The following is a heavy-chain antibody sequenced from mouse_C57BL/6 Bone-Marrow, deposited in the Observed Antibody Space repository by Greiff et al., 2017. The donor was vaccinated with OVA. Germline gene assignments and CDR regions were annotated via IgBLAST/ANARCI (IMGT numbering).Heavy chain of an antibody. V-gene: IGHV5-4*01. CDR2: ISDGGSYT. J-gene: IGHJ1*03. D-gene: IGHD1-1*01. CDR1: GFTFSSYA. CDR3: ARDNGSSYGRYFDV. Sequence: VVESGGGLVKPGGSLKLSCAASGFTFSSYAMSWVRQTPEKRLEWVATISDGGSYTYYPDNVKGRFTISRDNAKNNLYLQMSHLKSEDTAMYYCARDNGSSYGRYFDVWGTGTTVTVSS.